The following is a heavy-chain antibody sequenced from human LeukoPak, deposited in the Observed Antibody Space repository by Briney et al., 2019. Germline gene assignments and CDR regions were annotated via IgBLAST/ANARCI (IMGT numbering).Heavy chain of an antibody. CDR1: GYTFTSYA. Sequence: ASVKVSCKASGYTFTSYAISWVRQAPGKGLEWMGGFDPEDGETIYAQKFQGRVTMTEDTSTDTAYMELSSLRSEDTAVYYCATGLTTVTDIDYWGQGTLVTVSS. J-gene: IGHJ4*02. D-gene: IGHD4-17*01. CDR3: ATGLTTVTDIDY. V-gene: IGHV1-24*01. CDR2: FDPEDGET.